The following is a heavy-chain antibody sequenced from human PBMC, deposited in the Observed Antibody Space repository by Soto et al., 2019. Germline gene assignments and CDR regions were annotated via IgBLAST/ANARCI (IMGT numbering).Heavy chain of an antibody. CDR3: AGVRGPYCGGDCSRPTASWFGP. CDR1: GGSISSGGYS. D-gene: IGHD2-21*02. V-gene: IGHV4-30-2*01. CDR2: IYHSGST. Sequence: QLQLQESGSGLVKPSQTLSLTCAVSGGSISSGGYSWSWIRQPPGKGLEWIGYIYHSGSTYYNPTLNSRVTISVDRSMNQVALKLSSVTAAESAVYYCAGVRGPYCGGDCSRPTASWFGPWGEGDLVT. J-gene: IGHJ5*02.